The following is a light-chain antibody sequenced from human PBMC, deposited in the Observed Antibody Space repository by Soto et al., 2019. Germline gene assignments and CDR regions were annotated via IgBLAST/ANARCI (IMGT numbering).Light chain of an antibody. CDR3: QQYDTDAWT. CDR1: ETISLW. CDR2: KAS. J-gene: IGKJ1*01. V-gene: IGKV1-5*03. Sequence: DIQLTQSPSTLSASVGDRVTITCRASETISLWLAWYQQKPGKAPKLLMYKASTLESGVPSRFSGSGSGTEFTLSNSGLQPDDFATYYCQQYDTDAWTFGQGTK.